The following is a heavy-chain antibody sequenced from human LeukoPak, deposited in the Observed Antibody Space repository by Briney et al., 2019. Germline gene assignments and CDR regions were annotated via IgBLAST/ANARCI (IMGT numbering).Heavy chain of an antibody. D-gene: IGHD2-2*01. Sequence: GGSLRLSCAASGFTFSSYGMHWVRQAPGKGLEWVAFIRYDGSNKYYADSVKGRFTISRDNSKNTLYLQMNSLRAEDTAVYYCAKAHSYCSSTSCYDRPLDYWGQGTLVTVSS. CDR1: GFTFSSYG. V-gene: IGHV3-30*02. CDR2: IRYDGSNK. CDR3: AKAHSYCSSTSCYDRPLDY. J-gene: IGHJ4*02.